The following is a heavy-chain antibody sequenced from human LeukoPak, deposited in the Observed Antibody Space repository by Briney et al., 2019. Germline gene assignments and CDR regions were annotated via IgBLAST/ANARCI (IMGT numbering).Heavy chain of an antibody. CDR2: ISGNGHGT. CDR1: GFSFSSHA. CDR3: ARDSYSTGWVGIALDV. D-gene: IGHD6-19*01. Sequence: GGSLRLSCAASGFSFSSHAMHWVRQAPGKGLEYVSAISGNGHGTWYGDSVKGRFSISRDNAKNSLFLQMNSLRPEDAAFYYCARDSYSTGWVGIALDVWGQGTMVTVSS. J-gene: IGHJ3*01. V-gene: IGHV3-64*04.